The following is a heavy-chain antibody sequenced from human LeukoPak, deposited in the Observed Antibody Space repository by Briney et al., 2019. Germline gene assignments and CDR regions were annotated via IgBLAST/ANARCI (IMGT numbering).Heavy chain of an antibody. CDR2: IYSSGST. J-gene: IGHJ6*02. V-gene: IGHV4-39*02. CDR1: GGSISSSYYY. CDR3: ARDPTIPGAYYYYGMDV. D-gene: IGHD5-12*01. Sequence: SETLSLTCTVSGGSISSSYYYWGWIRQPPGKGLEWIGSIYSSGSTYYNPSLKSRVTISVDTSKNQFSLKLTSVTAADTAVYYCARDPTIPGAYYYYGMDVWGQGTTVTVSS.